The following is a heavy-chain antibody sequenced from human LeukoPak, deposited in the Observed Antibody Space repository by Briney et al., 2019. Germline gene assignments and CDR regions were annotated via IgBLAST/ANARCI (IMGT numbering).Heavy chain of an antibody. Sequence: GRSLRLSCAASGFTFSSYAMHWVRQAPGKGLEWVAVISYDGSNKYYAGSVKGRFTISRDNSKNTLYLQMNSLRAEDTAVYYCARGPDIVVSYYYYGMDVWGQGTTVTVSS. CDR3: ARGPDIVVSYYYYGMDV. J-gene: IGHJ6*02. CDR2: ISYDGSNK. CDR1: GFTFSSYA. V-gene: IGHV3-30-3*01. D-gene: IGHD2-15*01.